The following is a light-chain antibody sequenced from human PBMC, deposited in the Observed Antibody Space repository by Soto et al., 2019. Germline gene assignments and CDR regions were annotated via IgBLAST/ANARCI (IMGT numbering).Light chain of an antibody. V-gene: IGKV3-11*01. J-gene: IGKJ5*01. CDR3: QQRNVWPPIT. Sequence: EIVLTQSSATLSLSPGERATLSCRASQSVSSYLAWYQQKPGQAPRLLIYDASNRASGIPARFGGSGSGTDFTLTINSLEPEDFAVYYCQQRNVWPPITFGQGTRLEIK. CDR1: QSVSSY. CDR2: DAS.